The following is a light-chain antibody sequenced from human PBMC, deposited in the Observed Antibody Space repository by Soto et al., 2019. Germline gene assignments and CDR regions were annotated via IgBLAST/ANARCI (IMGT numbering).Light chain of an antibody. CDR2: YIS. J-gene: IGKJ5*01. V-gene: IGKV3-15*01. CDR1: QTIGRN. CDR3: QQHSQWPIT. Sequence: EIVMTQSPGTLSLSPGETATLSCRASQTIGRNYLAWYQQKPGQAPRLLIYYISTRAADIPARFSGSGSRTDFTLTISSLQSEDSGVYYCQQHSQWPITFGQGTRLEIK.